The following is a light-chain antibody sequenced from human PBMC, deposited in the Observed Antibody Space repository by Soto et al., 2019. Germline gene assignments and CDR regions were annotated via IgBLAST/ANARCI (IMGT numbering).Light chain of an antibody. J-gene: IGLJ2*01. V-gene: IGLV2-8*01. Sequence: QSALTQPPSASGSPGRSVTIPCTGASGDLGGNNYVSWYQQQPGKAPKLMIFEVTKRHSGVPDRFSGSRSGNTASLTVSGRQAEAEANYFCSSYAGSYNLLFGGGTQLTV. CDR2: EVT. CDR3: SSYAGSYNLL. CDR1: SGDLGGNNY.